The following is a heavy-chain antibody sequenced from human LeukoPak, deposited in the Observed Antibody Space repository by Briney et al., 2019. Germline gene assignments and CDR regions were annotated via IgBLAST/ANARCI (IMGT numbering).Heavy chain of an antibody. D-gene: IGHD5-18*01. CDR3: ASPEGGYSYGYVY. CDR1: GGTFSSYA. J-gene: IGHJ4*02. Sequence: ASVKVSCKASGGTFSSYAISWVRQAPGQGLEWMGGIIPVFGTANYAQKFQGRVTITADESTSTAYMELSSLRSEDTAVYYCASPEGGYSYGYVYWGQGTLVTVSS. V-gene: IGHV1-69*13. CDR2: IIPVFGTA.